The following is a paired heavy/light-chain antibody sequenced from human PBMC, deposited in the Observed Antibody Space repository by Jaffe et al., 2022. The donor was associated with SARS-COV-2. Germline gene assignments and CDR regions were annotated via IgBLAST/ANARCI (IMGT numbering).Light chain of an antibody. V-gene: IGKV4-1*01. CDR2: WAS. CDR3: QQYYSTPYT. CDR1: QSVLYSSNNKNS. Sequence: DIVMTQSPDSLAVSLGERATINCKSSQSVLYSSNNKNSLAWYQQKPGQPPKLLIYWASTRESGVPDRFSGSGSGTDFTLTISSLQAEDVAVYYCQQYYSTPYTFGQGTKLEIK. J-gene: IGKJ2*01.
Heavy chain of an antibody. CDR2: ISDNGDNK. V-gene: IGHV3-30*09. D-gene: IGHD3-10*01. Sequence: QVQLVESGGGVVQPGRSLRLSCAASGFTFNDYALHWVRQAPGKGLEWVALISDNGDNKYYADSVKGRFAISRDNSRNTLFLQMNTLRAEDTAVYYCSTDRSYYGSRSHQGIDHWGQGTLVTVSS. CDR1: GFTFNDYA. CDR3: STDRSYYGSRSHQGIDH. J-gene: IGHJ4*02.